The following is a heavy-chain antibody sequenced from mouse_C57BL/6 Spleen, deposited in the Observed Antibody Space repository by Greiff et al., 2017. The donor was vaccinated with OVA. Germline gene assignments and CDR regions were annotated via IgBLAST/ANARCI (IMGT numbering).Heavy chain of an antibody. J-gene: IGHJ1*03. CDR3: VRGGLPLDV. V-gene: IGHV10-1*01. D-gene: IGHD2-2*01. CDR2: IRSKSNNYAT. CDR1: GFSFNTYA. Sequence: EVQLVESGGGLVQPKGSLKLSCAASGFSFNTYAMNWVRQAPGKGLEWVSRIRSKSNNYATYYADSVKDRFTISRDDSESMLYLQMNNMKTEDTAMYYCVRGGLPLDVWGTGTTVTVSS.